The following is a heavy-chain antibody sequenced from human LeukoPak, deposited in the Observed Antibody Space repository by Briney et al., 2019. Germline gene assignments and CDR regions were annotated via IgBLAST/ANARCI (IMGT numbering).Heavy chain of an antibody. Sequence: KTSETLSHTCTVSGGSISSYYWSWIRQPPGKGLEWIGYIYYSGSTNYNPSLKSRVTISVDTSKNQFSLKLSSVTAADTAVYYCARHVGSGYYLDYWGQGTLVTVSS. CDR1: GGSISSYY. CDR2: IYYSGST. J-gene: IGHJ4*02. D-gene: IGHD3-22*01. CDR3: ARHVGSGYYLDY. V-gene: IGHV4-59*08.